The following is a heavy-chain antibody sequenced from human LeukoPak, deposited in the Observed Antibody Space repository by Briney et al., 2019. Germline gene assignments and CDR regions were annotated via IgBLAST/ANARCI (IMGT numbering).Heavy chain of an antibody. J-gene: IGHJ4*02. D-gene: IGHD7-27*01. CDR1: GYTFTGHY. Sequence: GASVKVSCKASGYTFTGHYMHWIRQAPGQRLEWMGWIEPNSGGTHYAQNFQGRLTISRDTSISTAYMELSRLSSDDTAMYYCARDENWGPDYWGQGTLVTVSS. CDR3: ARDENWGPDY. V-gene: IGHV1-2*02. CDR2: IEPNSGGT.